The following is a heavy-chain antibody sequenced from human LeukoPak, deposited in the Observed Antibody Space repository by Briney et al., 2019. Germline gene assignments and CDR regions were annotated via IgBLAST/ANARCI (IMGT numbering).Heavy chain of an antibody. CDR2: IYYSGST. V-gene: IGHV4-59*12. CDR1: GGSISSYY. Sequence: SETLSLTCTVSGGSISSYYWSWIRQPPGKGLEWIGYIYYSGSTNYNPSLKSRVTISVDTSKNQFSLKLSSVTAADTAVYYCAGVGKYYYDSSGYYYWGQGTLVTVSS. D-gene: IGHD3-22*01. J-gene: IGHJ4*02. CDR3: AGVGKYYYDSSGYYY.